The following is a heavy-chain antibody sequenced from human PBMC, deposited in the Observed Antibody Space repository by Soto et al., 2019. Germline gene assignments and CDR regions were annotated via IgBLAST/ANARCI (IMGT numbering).Heavy chain of an antibody. CDR2: IWYDGSNK. CDR3: ASDFRGSYYADY. Sequence: QVQLVESGGGVVQPGRSVRLSCAASGFTFSSYGMHWVRQAPGKGLEWVAVIWYDGSNKYYADSVKGRFTISRDNSKNTLYLQMNSLRAEDMAVYYCASDFRGSYYADYWGQGTLVTVSS. V-gene: IGHV3-33*01. D-gene: IGHD1-26*01. J-gene: IGHJ4*02. CDR1: GFTFSSYG.